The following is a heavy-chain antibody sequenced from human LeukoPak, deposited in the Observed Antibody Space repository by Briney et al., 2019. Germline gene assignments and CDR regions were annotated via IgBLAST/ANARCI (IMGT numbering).Heavy chain of an antibody. CDR2: VSHSGFN. J-gene: IGHJ6*03. Sequence: SETLSLTCTVSGGSISKDYWSWIRQPPGKGLEWVGYVSHSGFNKSNGDITVYNPSLESRVTTSRDTSKNQFSLKLSSVTAADTAVYYCARVADGSYYYYYMDVWGKGTTVTVSS. CDR1: GGSISKDY. V-gene: IGHV4-59*11. CDR3: ARVADGSYYYYYMDV.